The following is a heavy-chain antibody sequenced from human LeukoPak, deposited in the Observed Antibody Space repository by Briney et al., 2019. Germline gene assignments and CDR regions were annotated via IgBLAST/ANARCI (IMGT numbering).Heavy chain of an antibody. V-gene: IGHV4-31*03. CDR2: IYYSGST. J-gene: IGHJ4*02. D-gene: IGHD2-2*01. CDR1: GGSISSGGYY. CDR3: ASGFVAMDFTTFDY. Sequence: PSQTLSLTCTVSGGSISSGGYYWSWIRQHPGKGLEWIGYIYYSGSTYYNPSLKSRVTISVDTSKNQFSLKLSSVTAADTAVYYCASGFVAMDFTTFDYWGQGTLVTVSS.